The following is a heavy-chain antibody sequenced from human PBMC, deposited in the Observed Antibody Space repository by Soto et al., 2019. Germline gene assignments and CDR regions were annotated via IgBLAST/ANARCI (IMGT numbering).Heavy chain of an antibody. CDR1: GGSFSGYY. CDR3: ARGRGVLERVSFWNY. CDR2: INHSGST. D-gene: IGHD1-1*01. V-gene: IGHV4-34*01. Sequence: PSETLSLTCAVYGGSFSGYYWSWIRQPPGKGLERIGEINHSGSTNYNPSLKSRVTISVDTSKNQFSLKLSSVTAADTAVYYCARGRGVLERVSFWNYWGQGTLVTVSS. J-gene: IGHJ4*02.